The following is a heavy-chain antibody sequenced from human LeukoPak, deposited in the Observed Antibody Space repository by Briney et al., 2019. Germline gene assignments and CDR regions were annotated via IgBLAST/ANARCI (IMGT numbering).Heavy chain of an antibody. V-gene: IGHV3-66*02. J-gene: IGHJ4*02. CDR3: ARAHSRRSVWGSYRPKYYFDY. CDR1: GFTVSSNY. Sequence: PGGSLRLSCAASGFTVSSNYMSWVRQAPGKGLEWVSVIYSGGSTYYADSVKGRFTISRDNSKNTLYLQMNSLRAEDTAVYYCARAHSRRSVWGSYRPKYYFDYWGQGTLVTASP. CDR2: IYSGGST. D-gene: IGHD3-16*02.